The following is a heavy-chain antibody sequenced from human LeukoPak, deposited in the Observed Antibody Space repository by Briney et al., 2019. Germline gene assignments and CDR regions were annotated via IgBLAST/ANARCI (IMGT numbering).Heavy chain of an antibody. D-gene: IGHD3-10*01. CDR2: ISGSGGST. Sequence: AGGSLRLSCAASGFTFSSYAMYWVRQAPGKGLEWVSAISGSGGSTYYADSVKGRFTISRDNSKNTLYLQMGSLRTEDMAVYYCARDRQAVRGVIRLSWFDPWGQGTLVTVSS. V-gene: IGHV3-23*01. CDR3: ARDRQAVRGVIRLSWFDP. J-gene: IGHJ5*02. CDR1: GFTFSSYA.